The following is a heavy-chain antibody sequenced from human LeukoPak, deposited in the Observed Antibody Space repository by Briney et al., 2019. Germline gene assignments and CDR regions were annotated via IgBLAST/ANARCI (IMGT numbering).Heavy chain of an antibody. CDR2: IYHSGST. V-gene: IGHV4-39*07. CDR1: GGSINSGSFY. J-gene: IGHJ6*03. CDR3: ARRPYRDCSSTSCSYYYYMDV. D-gene: IGHD2-2*01. Sequence: PSETLSLTCTVSGGSINSGSFYWGWVRQPPGKGLEWIGSIYHSGSTYYNPSLKSRVTISVDTSKNQFSLKLSSVAAADTAVYYCARRPYRDCSSTSCSYYYYMDVWGKGTTVTVSS.